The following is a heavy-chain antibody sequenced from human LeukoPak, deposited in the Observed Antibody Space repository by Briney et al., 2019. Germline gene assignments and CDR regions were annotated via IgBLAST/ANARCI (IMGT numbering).Heavy chain of an antibody. CDR3: ASTYSGYAFDY. V-gene: IGHV4-39*01. CDR2: IYYSGST. D-gene: IGHD5-12*01. J-gene: IGHJ4*02. CDR1: GFTFSSYW. Sequence: GSLRLSCAASGFTFSSYWMSWIRQPPGKGLEWIGSIYYSGSTYYNPSLKSRVTISVDTSKNQFSLKLSSVTAADTAVYYCASTYSGYAFDYWGQGTLVTVSS.